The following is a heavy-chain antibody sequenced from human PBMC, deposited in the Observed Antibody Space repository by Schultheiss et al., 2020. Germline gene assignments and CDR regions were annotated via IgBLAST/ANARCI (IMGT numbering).Heavy chain of an antibody. D-gene: IGHD5-18*01. CDR3: ARGVHGYDHGSRFDY. CDR2: ISYDGSNK. CDR1: GFTFSSSW. J-gene: IGHJ4*02. Sequence: GESLKISCAASGFTFSSSWMHWVCQAPEKGLEWVAVISYDGSNKYYADSVKGRFTISRDNSKNTLYLQMNSLRAEDTAVYYCARGVHGYDHGSRFDYWGQGTLVTVSS. V-gene: IGHV3-30-3*01.